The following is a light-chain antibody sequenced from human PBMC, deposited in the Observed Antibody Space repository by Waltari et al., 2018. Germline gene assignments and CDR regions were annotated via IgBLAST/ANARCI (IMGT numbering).Light chain of an antibody. Sequence: QSALTQPASVSGTPGQSITISCTGTTRDVGSFDFVSWYQQHPGEAPKLLIYEVFKRPSGASNRFSGAKSGDTASLTISGLQPEDEADYYCSSYASRSTDVFGSGTKVTVL. CDR3: SSYASRSTDV. CDR1: TRDVGSFDF. J-gene: IGLJ1*01. V-gene: IGLV2-23*02. CDR2: EVF.